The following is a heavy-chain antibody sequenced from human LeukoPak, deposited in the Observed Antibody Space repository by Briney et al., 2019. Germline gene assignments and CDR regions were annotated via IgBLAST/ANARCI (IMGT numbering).Heavy chain of an antibody. J-gene: IGHJ4*02. CDR3: ASGFSSSYSYDSSGSYFDY. V-gene: IGHV1-2*02. D-gene: IGHD3-22*01. CDR2: INPNSGGT. Sequence: ASLKVSCKASGYTFTGYYMHWVRQAPGQGLEWMGCINPNSGGTNYAQKFQGRVTMARDTSISTAYMELSRLRSDDTAVYYCASGFSSSYSYDSSGSYFDYWGQGTLVTVSS. CDR1: GYTFTGYY.